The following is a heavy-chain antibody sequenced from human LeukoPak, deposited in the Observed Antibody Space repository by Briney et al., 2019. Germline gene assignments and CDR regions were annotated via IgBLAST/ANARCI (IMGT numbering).Heavy chain of an antibody. CDR1: GFTVSSNY. J-gene: IGHJ4*02. Sequence: GGSLRLSCAASGFTVSSNYMSWVRQAPGKGLDWVSVIYDDGSTYYADSVKGRFTISRDNSKNTLYLQMNSLRAEDTAMYYCAKADDSSGYNFDYWGQGTLVTVSS. V-gene: IGHV3-53*01. CDR3: AKADDSSGYNFDY. D-gene: IGHD3-22*01. CDR2: IYDDGST.